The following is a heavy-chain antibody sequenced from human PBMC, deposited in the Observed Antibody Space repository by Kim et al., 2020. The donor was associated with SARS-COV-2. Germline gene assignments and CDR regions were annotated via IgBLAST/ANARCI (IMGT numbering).Heavy chain of an antibody. CDR1: GYSFRNFY. CDR2: INPDDGGNNGT. V-gene: IGHV1-46*01. D-gene: IGHD5-12*01. Sequence: ASVKVSCKASGYSFRNFYIHWVRRAPGRGLEWIGIINPDDGGNNGTDYAQRFRGRVTMTRDTYSNTVFMELSRLTSDDTAVYYCTRGRPLIDRGPPGDYWGQGTLVTVSS. J-gene: IGHJ4*02. CDR3: TRGRPLIDRGPPGDY.